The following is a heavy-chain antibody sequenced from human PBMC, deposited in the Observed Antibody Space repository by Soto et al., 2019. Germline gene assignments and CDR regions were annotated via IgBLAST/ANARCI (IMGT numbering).Heavy chain of an antibody. V-gene: IGHV3-21*01. CDR3: ARDAAYLHLDNWFEP. Sequence: GGALRLSCAGSGLAFVSYSINWVRQSPRKGLECVSSISSSCSYRYCACSVKRIFTIYRDNAKNTQYLQMNRLRPEDTAVYYCARDAAYLHLDNWFEPQRQGTLVTISS. J-gene: IGHJ5*02. D-gene: IGHD2-2*02. CDR1: GLAFVSYS. CDR2: ISSSCSYR.